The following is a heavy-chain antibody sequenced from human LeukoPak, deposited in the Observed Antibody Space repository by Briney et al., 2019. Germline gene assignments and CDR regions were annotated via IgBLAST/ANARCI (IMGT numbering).Heavy chain of an antibody. CDR3: ARDDRTSYSWSYYYYGMDV. Sequence: GRSLRLSCAASGFTFSSYGMHWVRQAPGKGLEWVAVIWYDGSNKYYADSVKGRFTISRDNSKNTLYLQMNSLRAEDTAVYYCARDDRTSYSWSYYYYGMDVWGQGTTVTVSS. CDR2: IWYDGSNK. CDR1: GFTFSSYG. J-gene: IGHJ6*02. V-gene: IGHV3-33*01. D-gene: IGHD2-2*01.